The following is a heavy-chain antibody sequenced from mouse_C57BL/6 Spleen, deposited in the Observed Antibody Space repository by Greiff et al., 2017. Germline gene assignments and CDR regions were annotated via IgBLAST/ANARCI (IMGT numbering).Heavy chain of an antibody. D-gene: IGHD2-4*01. CDR1: GFNIKNYY. V-gene: IGHV14-3*01. CDR2: IDPANGNT. Sequence: VQLQQSVAELVRPGASVKLSCTASGFNIKNYYMHWVKQRPEQGLEWIGRIDPANGNTKYDPKFQGKATLTADTSSNTAYLQLRSLTSEDTAIYYGARLLYDYDEGFAYWGQGTLVTVSA. CDR3: ARLLYDYDEGFAY. J-gene: IGHJ3*01.